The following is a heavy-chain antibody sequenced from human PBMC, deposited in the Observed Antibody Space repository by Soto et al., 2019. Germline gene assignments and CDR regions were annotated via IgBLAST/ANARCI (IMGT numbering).Heavy chain of an antibody. CDR2: SRNKLNSYTT. Sequence: EVQLVESGGGLVQSGASLRLSCAASGFTLNDYYVDWVRQAPGKGLEWVGRSRNKLNSYTTEYAASVRGRFAISRDDSKNSVSLEMNSLKTEDTALYYCIRCHWTGGYCYLANWGQGTLVTVSS. CDR1: GFTLNDYY. CDR3: IRCHWTGGYCYLAN. D-gene: IGHD2-8*02. J-gene: IGHJ4*02. V-gene: IGHV3-72*01.